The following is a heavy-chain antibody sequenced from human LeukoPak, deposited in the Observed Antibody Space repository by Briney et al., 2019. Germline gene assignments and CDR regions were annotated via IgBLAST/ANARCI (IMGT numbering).Heavy chain of an antibody. D-gene: IGHD3-22*01. CDR1: GFTFSSYA. J-gene: IGHJ4*02. Sequence: GGSLRLSCAASGFTFSSYAMHWVRQAPGKGLEWVAVISYDGSNKYYADSVKGRFTISRDNSKNTLYLQMNSLRAEDTAVYYCARTADNYYDSSGYYRNWGEGTLVTVSS. V-gene: IGHV3-30-3*01. CDR3: ARTADNYYDSSGYYRN. CDR2: ISYDGSNK.